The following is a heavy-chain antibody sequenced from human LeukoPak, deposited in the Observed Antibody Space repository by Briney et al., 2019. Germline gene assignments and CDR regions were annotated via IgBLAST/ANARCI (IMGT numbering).Heavy chain of an antibody. CDR2: INHSGST. V-gene: IGHV4-34*01. CDR3: AIGLGGTFDY. D-gene: IGHD1-26*01. CDR1: GGSFSGYY. J-gene: IGHJ4*02. Sequence: PSETLSLTCAVYGGSFSGYYWSWIRQPPGKGLEWIGEINHSGSTNYNPSLKGRVTISVDTSKNQFSLKLSSVTAADTAVYYCAIGLGGTFDYWGQGTLVTVSS.